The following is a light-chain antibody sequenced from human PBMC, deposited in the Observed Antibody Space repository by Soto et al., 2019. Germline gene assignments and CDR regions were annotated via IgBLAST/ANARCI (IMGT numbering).Light chain of an antibody. V-gene: IGKV1-33*01. Sequence: DIQMTQSPSSLSASVGDRITITCQASQDISNRLNWYHQKPGKAPNLLIYDASNLAAGVPSGFSGSGSGTDFTFTISSLQPEDIGTYYCQHCFTVPYTFDQGTKVDIK. CDR1: QDISNR. CDR2: DAS. CDR3: QHCFTVPYT. J-gene: IGKJ2*01.